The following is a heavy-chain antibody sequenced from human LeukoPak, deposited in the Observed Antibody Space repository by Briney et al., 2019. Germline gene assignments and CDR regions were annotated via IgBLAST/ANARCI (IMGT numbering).Heavy chain of an antibody. V-gene: IGHV4-59*08. J-gene: IGHJ5*02. CDR2: FSLGETT. D-gene: IGHD2-21*01. Sequence: SETLSLTCSVSGASITTYSWNWLRQSPGKGLEWIGYFSLGETTSYTSSLKSRVTISRDTSKNQVSLKLTSVTAADTAVYYCARWDELDWAFGTWGPGTLVTVSS. CDR1: GASITTYS. CDR3: ARWDELDWAFGT.